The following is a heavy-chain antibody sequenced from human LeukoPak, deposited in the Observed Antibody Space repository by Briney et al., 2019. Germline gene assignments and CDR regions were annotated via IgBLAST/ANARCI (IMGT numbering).Heavy chain of an antibody. CDR2: IIPIFGTA. CDR3: ARGKNWNDLTFDY. CDR1: GGTFSSYA. D-gene: IGHD1-1*01. Sequence: SVKVSCKASGGTFSSYAISWVQQAPGQGLEWMGGIIPIFGTANYAQKFQGRVTITADKSTSTAYMELSSLRSEDTAVYYCARGKNWNDLTFDYWGQGTLVTVSS. V-gene: IGHV1-69*06. J-gene: IGHJ4*02.